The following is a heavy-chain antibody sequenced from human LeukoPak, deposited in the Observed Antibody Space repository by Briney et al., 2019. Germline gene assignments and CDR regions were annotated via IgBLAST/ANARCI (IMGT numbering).Heavy chain of an antibody. CDR1: GFTFSSYA. Sequence: GGSLRLSCAASGFTFSSYAMSWVRQAQGKGLEWVSAISGSGGSTYYADSVKGRFTISRDNSKNTLYLQMNSLRAEDTAVYYCAKSELGYCSGGSCHFDYWGQGTLVTVSS. V-gene: IGHV3-23*01. J-gene: IGHJ4*02. CDR3: AKSELGYCSGGSCHFDY. D-gene: IGHD2-15*01. CDR2: ISGSGGST.